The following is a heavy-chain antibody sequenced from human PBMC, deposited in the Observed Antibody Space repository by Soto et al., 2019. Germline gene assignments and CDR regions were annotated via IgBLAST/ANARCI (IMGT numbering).Heavy chain of an antibody. Sequence: QVQLQESGPGLVKPSETLSLTCTVSGGSISSYYWSWIRQPPGKGLEWIGYIYYSGSTNYNPSLKSRVTISVDTSKNQFSLKLSSVTAADTAVYYCAAAIITDIVVVPAAMTARMGWFDPWGQGTLVTVSS. CDR1: GGSISSYY. CDR2: IYYSGST. J-gene: IGHJ5*02. CDR3: AAAIITDIVVVPAAMTARMGWFDP. V-gene: IGHV4-59*01. D-gene: IGHD2-2*01.